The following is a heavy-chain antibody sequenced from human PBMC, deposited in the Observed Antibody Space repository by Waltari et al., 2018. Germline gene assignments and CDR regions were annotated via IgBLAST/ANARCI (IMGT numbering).Heavy chain of an antibody. Sequence: QVQLVQSGAEVKKPGASVKVSCKASGYTFTSYDINWVRQATGQGLEWMGWMNPNSGNTGYAQKFQGRVTITRNTSISTAYMALSRLRSEDTAVYSCARGGPAAKIYDYYYGMYVWGQGTTVTVSS. V-gene: IGHV1-8*03. D-gene: IGHD2-15*01. CDR1: GYTFTSYD. J-gene: IGHJ6*02. CDR3: ARGGPAAKIYDYYYGMYV. CDR2: MNPNSGNT.